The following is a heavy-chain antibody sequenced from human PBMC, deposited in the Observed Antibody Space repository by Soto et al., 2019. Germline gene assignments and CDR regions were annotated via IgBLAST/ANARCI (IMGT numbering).Heavy chain of an antibody. CDR1: GFTFGDYA. D-gene: IGHD2-2*03. Sequence: GGSLSLSCTAAGFTFGDYAMSWFRQAPGKGLEWVGFIRSKTYGGAAEYAASVRGRFTISRDDSKSIAYLQLNSLKIEDTAVYYCTRADHGYCSSASCPAGDVWGKGTTVTVSS. V-gene: IGHV3-49*03. CDR2: IRSKTYGGAA. J-gene: IGHJ6*04. CDR3: TRADHGYCSSASCPAGDV.